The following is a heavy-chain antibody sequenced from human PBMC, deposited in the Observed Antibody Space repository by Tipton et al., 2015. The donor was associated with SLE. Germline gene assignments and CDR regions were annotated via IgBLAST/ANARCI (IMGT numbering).Heavy chain of an antibody. CDR2: IYTSGST. D-gene: IGHD3-10*01. CDR1: GGSISSYY. Sequence: LRLSCTVSGGSISSYYWSWIRQPAGKGPEWIGRIYTSGSTNYNPSLKSRVTMSVDTSKNQFSLKLSSVTAADTAVYYCARAGGSYDAFDIWGQGTMVTVSS. CDR3: ARAGGSYDAFDI. V-gene: IGHV4-4*07. J-gene: IGHJ3*02.